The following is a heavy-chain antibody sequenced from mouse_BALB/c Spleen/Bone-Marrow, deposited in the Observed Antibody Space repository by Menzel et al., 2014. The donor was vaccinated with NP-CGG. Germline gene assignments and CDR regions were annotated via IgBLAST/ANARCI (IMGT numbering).Heavy chain of an antibody. D-gene: IGHD1-1*01. CDR3: ARQGYFGRSDY. J-gene: IGHJ2*01. V-gene: IGHV4-1*02. CDR2: ISPHSSTI. Sequence: EVKVVESGGGLVQPGGSLKLSCAASGFDFSRYWMSWVRQAPGKGLEWIGEISPHSSTINYTPSLKDKFIISRDNAKNTLYLQMSKVRSEDTALYYCARQGYFGRSDYWGQGTTLTVSS. CDR1: GFDFSRYW.